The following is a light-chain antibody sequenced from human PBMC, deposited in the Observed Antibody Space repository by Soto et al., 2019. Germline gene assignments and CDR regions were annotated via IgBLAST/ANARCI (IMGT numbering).Light chain of an antibody. Sequence: EIVLTQSPGTLSLSPGERATLSCRASQTVSSNYLAWYRQKPGQAPRLLIYGASRRADGIPDRFSGSGSGTDFTLTISRLEPEDFAVYYCQQYETSPPRVTFGQGTRLEIK. CDR2: GAS. CDR1: QTVSSNY. J-gene: IGKJ5*01. V-gene: IGKV3-20*01. CDR3: QQYETSPPRVT.